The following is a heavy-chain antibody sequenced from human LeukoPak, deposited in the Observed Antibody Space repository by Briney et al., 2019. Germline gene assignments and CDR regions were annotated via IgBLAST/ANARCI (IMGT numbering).Heavy chain of an antibody. CDR1: GFTFSSYG. D-gene: IGHD6-13*01. CDR3: ARDRVSWYSGPLFDY. CDR2: ISSSSSTI. J-gene: IGHJ4*02. V-gene: IGHV3-48*02. Sequence: GGSLRLSCAVSGFTFSSYGMNWVRQAPGKGLEWVSYISSSSSTIYYADSVKGRFTISRDNAKNSLYLQMNSLRDEDTAVYYCARDRVSWYSGPLFDYWGQGTLVTVSS.